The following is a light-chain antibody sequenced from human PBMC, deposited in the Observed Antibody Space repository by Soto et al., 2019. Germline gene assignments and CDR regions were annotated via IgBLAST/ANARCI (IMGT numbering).Light chain of an antibody. CDR2: LNSDGSH. V-gene: IGLV4-69*01. CDR1: SGHSTYA. J-gene: IGLJ3*02. Sequence: QSVLTQPPSASASLGASVNLTCTLSSGHSTYAIAWHQQQPEKGPRYLMILNSDGSHSKGDGIPDRFSGSSSGAERYLTISSLQSEDEADYYCQTWGTGPWVFGGGTKLTVL. CDR3: QTWGTGPWV.